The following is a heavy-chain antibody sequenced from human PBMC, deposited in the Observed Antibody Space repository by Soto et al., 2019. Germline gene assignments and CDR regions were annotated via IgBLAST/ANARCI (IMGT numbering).Heavy chain of an antibody. Sequence: SETLSLTCAVSGGSISSGGYSWSWIRQPPGKGLEWIGYIYHSGSTYYNPSLKSRVTISVDRSKNRFSLKLSSVTAADTAVYYCARARIVATIRSFDYWGQGTLVTVSS. CDR3: ARARIVATIRSFDY. CDR1: GGSISSGGYS. J-gene: IGHJ4*02. CDR2: IYHSGST. V-gene: IGHV4-30-2*01. D-gene: IGHD5-12*01.